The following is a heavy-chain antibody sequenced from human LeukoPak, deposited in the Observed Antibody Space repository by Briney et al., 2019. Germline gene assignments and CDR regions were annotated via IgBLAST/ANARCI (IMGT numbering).Heavy chain of an antibody. J-gene: IGHJ5*02. Sequence: ASVKVSCKASGYTFTSYDINWVRQAPGQGLEWMGWMNPNSGNTGYAQKFQGRVTITADKSTSTAYMELSSLRSEDTAVYYCARDTTYYYDSSGYPNWFDPWGQGTLVTVSS. CDR2: MNPNSGNT. CDR3: ARDTTYYYDSSGYPNWFDP. V-gene: IGHV1-8*01. CDR1: GYTFTSYD. D-gene: IGHD3-22*01.